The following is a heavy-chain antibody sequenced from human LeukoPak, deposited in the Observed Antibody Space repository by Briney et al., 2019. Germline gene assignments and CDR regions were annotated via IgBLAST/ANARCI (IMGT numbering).Heavy chain of an antibody. Sequence: GGSLRLSCGASGFTVSSNYMSWVRQAPGEGLDWVSVIYSDGRIHYADYVKGRFTISRDDSKNTLYLQMNSLRAEDTAVYYCARESGYSYGLAGFFDYWGQETLVTVSS. CDR2: IYSDGRI. CDR1: GFTVSSNY. D-gene: IGHD5-18*01. V-gene: IGHV3-53*01. J-gene: IGHJ4*02. CDR3: ARESGYSYGLAGFFDY.